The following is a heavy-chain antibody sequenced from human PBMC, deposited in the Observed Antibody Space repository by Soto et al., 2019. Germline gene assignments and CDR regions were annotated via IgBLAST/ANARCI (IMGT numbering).Heavy chain of an antibody. CDR1: GYSFAGYW. CDR2: IDPSDSQT. CDR3: ARQIYDSDTGPHFQYYFDS. V-gene: IGHV5-10-1*01. D-gene: IGHD3-22*01. Sequence: GESLKISFKGSGYSFAGYWITWVRQKPVKGLEWMGRIDPSDSQTYYSPSFRGHVTISATKSITTVFLQWSSLRASDTAMYYCARQIYDSDTGPHFQYYFDSWGQRTPVTVCS. J-gene: IGHJ4*02.